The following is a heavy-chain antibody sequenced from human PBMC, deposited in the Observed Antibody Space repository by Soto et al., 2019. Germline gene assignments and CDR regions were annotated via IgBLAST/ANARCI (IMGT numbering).Heavy chain of an antibody. Sequence: EASVKVSCKASGYTLTGYYMHWVRQAPGQGFEWMGWINPNSGGTNYAQKFQGRVTMTRDTSISTAYMELSRLRSDDTAVYYCARDLGYCSGGSCATFDYWGQGTLVTVSS. CDR3: ARDLGYCSGGSCATFDY. CDR2: INPNSGGT. V-gene: IGHV1-2*02. J-gene: IGHJ4*02. CDR1: GYTLTGYY. D-gene: IGHD2-15*01.